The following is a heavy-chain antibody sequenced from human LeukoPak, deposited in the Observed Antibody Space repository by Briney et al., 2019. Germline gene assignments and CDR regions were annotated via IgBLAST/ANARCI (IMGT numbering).Heavy chain of an antibody. J-gene: IGHJ4*02. V-gene: IGHV3-11*04. CDR3: ARVLRYFDWLSPPDY. Sequence: PGGSLRLSCAASGFTFSDYYMSWIRQAPGKGLEWVSYISSSGGTKYYADSVKGRFTISRDNAKNSYLQLNSLRAEDTAVYYCARVLRYFDWLSPPDYWGQGTLVTVSS. D-gene: IGHD3-9*01. CDR2: ISSSGGTK. CDR1: GFTFSDYY.